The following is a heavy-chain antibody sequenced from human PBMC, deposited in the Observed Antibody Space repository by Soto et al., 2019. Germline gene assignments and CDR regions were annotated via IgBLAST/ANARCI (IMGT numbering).Heavy chain of an antibody. D-gene: IGHD2-21*02. V-gene: IGHV4-59*01. CDR3: AIDRDIVVVTARGRLYGMDV. CDR2: ISYSGST. CDR1: SDSISSYY. Sequence: PSETLSLTCTFSSDSISSYYWSWIRQPPGKRLEWIGYISYSGSTDYNPSLKSRVTISGDTSKNHFSLKVSSVTAADTAVYYCAIDRDIVVVTARGRLYGMDVWGQGTTVTVSS. J-gene: IGHJ6*02.